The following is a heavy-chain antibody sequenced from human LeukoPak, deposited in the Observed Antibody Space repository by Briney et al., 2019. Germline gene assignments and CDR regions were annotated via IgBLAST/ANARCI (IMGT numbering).Heavy chain of an antibody. D-gene: IGHD1-7*01. V-gene: IGHV3-23*01. J-gene: IGHJ4*02. CDR1: GFKFSNYG. CDR3: AQDRVPGTSPKLDY. Sequence: PGGSLRLSCAASGFKFSNYGMTWVRQAPGRGLEWVSTIGNSGYDSYYADSVKGRFIISRDNSKNTLSLQMNSLRAEDTAVYYCAQDRVPGTSPKLDYWGQGTLVTVSS. CDR2: IGNSGYDS.